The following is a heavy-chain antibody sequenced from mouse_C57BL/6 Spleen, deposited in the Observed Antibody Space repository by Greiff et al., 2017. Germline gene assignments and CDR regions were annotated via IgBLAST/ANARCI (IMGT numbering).Heavy chain of an antibody. J-gene: IGHJ2*01. CDR2: IYPGDGDT. D-gene: IGHD3-1*01. Sequence: VQLQQSGPELVKPGASVKISCKASGYAFSSSWMNWVQQRPGKGLEWIGRIYPGDGDTNYNGKFKGKATLTADKSSSTAYMQLSSLTSEDSAVYFCAVRAYFDYWGQGTTLTVSS. CDR1: GYAFSSSW. V-gene: IGHV1-82*01. CDR3: AVRAYFDY.